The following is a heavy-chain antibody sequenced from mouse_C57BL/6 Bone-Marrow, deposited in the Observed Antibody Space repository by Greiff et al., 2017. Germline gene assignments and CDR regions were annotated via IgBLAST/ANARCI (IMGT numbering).Heavy chain of an antibody. V-gene: IGHV5-17*01. CDR3: ARRNYGSSYCYWYFDV. J-gene: IGHJ1*03. CDR2: ISSGSSTI. D-gene: IGHD1-1*01. CDR1: GFTFSDYG. Sequence: DVKLVESGGGLVKPGGSLKLSCAASGFTFSDYGMHWVRQAPEKGLEWVAYISSGSSTIYYADTVKGRFTISRDNAKNTLFLQMTSLRSEDTAMYYCARRNYGSSYCYWYFDVWGTGTTVTVSS.